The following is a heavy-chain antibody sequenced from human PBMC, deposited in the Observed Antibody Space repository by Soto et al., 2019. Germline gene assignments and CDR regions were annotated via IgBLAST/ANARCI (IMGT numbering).Heavy chain of an antibody. CDR1: GFTFSNAW. Sequence: EVQLVESGGGLVKPGGSLRLSCAASGFTFSNAWMSWVRQAPGKGLEWVGRIKSKTDGGTTDYAAPVKGRFTISRDDSKNTVYLLMNSLKTEDTAVYYCTTLVQYGDYPPGFDPWGQGTMVTVSA. CDR2: IKSKTDGGTT. J-gene: IGHJ5*02. D-gene: IGHD4-17*01. V-gene: IGHV3-15*01. CDR3: TTLVQYGDYPPGFDP.